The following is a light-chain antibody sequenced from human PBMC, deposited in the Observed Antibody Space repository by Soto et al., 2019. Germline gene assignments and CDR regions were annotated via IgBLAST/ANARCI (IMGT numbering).Light chain of an antibody. CDR3: QQGDTPPFT. Sequence: DIQMTQSPSFLSASAGDRVTITCRTSQSISNYLNWYQQRPGTAPQLLLYAASSLQSGVPPRFSGGGSGTDFTLTISSPQPEDVASYYCQQGDTPPFTFGPGTKVDIK. J-gene: IGKJ3*01. CDR2: AAS. V-gene: IGKV1-39*01. CDR1: QSISNY.